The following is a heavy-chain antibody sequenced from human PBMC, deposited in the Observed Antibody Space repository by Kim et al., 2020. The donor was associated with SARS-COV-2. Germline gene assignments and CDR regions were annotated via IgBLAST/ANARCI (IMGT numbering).Heavy chain of an antibody. V-gene: IGHV4-39*07. Sequence: SETLSLTCTVSGGSISSSSYYWGWIRQPPGKGLEWIGSIYYSGSTYYNPSLKSRVTISVDTSKNQFSLKLSSVTAADTAVYYCARGGGSYFRYPFDIWGQGTMVTVSS. J-gene: IGHJ3*02. CDR1: GGSISSSSYY. CDR2: IYYSGST. CDR3: ARGGGSYFRYPFDI. D-gene: IGHD1-26*01.